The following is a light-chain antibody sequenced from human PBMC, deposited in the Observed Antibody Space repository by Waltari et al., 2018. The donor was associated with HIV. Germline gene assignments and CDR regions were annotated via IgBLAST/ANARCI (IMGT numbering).Light chain of an antibody. J-gene: IGLJ2*01. CDR1: DLGDSY. CDR3: QAFDGLLGHVV. Sequence: SYDLTQPSSMSVSPGQTVSIPCSGYDLGDSYVCWYQQRPGRSPVLVIYQHTKRPSGIPERFSGSNSGNTATLTISGTQAMDEADYYCQAFDGLLGHVVFGGGTKLTVL. V-gene: IGLV3-1*01. CDR2: QHT.